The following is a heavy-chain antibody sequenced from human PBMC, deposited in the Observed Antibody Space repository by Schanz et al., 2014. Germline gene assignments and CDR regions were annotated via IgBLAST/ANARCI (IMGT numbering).Heavy chain of an antibody. Sequence: QVRLVQSGAEVKKPGASVKVSCKASGYTFIDYSLNWVRQAPGQGLEWLGRITPKTGVTNYAQKXXXXXXMXXVGSTKTVYXEFSRLTSDDIAVYYCAXEDVVVVGVDFSYYYGMDVWGQGTTVVVSS. J-gene: IGHJ6*02. CDR1: GYTFIDYS. D-gene: IGHD2-21*01. CDR2: ITPKTGVT. V-gene: IGHV1-2*06. CDR3: AXEDVVVVGVDFSYYYGMDV.